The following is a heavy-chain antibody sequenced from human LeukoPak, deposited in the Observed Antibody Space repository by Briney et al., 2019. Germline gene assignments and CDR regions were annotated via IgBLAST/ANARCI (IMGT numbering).Heavy chain of an antibody. D-gene: IGHD2-15*01. CDR1: GFTFNHFW. CDR3: AREDGYCSGGNCYSYFDS. Sequence: PGGSLRLSCAASGFTFNHFWMSWIRQAPGKGLEWVAYIKKTGSETYYVDSVKGRFTITRDNTRNSLFLQMYSLRAEDTAVYFYAREDGYCSGGNCYSYFDSWGQGTLVTVSA. J-gene: IGHJ4*02. CDR2: IKKTGSET. V-gene: IGHV3-7*01.